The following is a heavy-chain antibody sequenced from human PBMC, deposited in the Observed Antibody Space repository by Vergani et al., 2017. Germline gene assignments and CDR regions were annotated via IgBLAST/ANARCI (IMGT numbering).Heavy chain of an antibody. J-gene: IGHJ6*03. Sequence: QVPLQESGPGLVKPSETLSLTCTVSGGAIRSFYWSWIRQSPGKGLEWIGYIYHSGSKGYNPSLKSRVTISINTSKNQISLTLTSVSAADTAVYYCARGPSVVQGHYIYYYSYFMDVWGKGTTVTVSS. CDR2: IYHSGSK. D-gene: IGHD2-15*01. CDR3: ARGPSVVQGHYIYYYSYFMDV. V-gene: IGHV4-59*01. CDR1: GGAIRSFY.